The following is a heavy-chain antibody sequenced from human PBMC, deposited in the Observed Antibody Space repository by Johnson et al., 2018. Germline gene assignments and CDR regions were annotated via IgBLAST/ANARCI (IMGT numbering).Heavy chain of an antibody. D-gene: IGHD6-25*01. CDR1: WFTFSGSA. CDR3: TRIDGQRQHFGRDV. J-gene: IGHJ6*02. Sequence: VQLQESGGGLVQPGGSLKLSCAASWFTFSGSAIHWVRQASGKGLEWLGRITTKSSSYATAYAASVNGRFTISRDDSKNTAFLQMNSLRIEDTAVYYCTRIDGQRQHFGRDVWGQGTTVTVSS. V-gene: IGHV3-73*02. CDR2: ITTKSSSYAT.